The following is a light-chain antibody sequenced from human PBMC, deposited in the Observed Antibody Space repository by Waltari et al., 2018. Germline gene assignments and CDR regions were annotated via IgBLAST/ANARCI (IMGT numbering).Light chain of an antibody. CDR3: AAWDDSLKGV. V-gene: IGLV1-44*01. CDR2: SNN. CDR1: SSSIGRKP. J-gene: IGLJ2*01. Sequence: QSVLTQPPSASGTPGQRVTISCSGSSSSIGRKPQTWYQQLPGMAPKLLIYSNNQRPPGVPDRFSGSKSGTSASLAISGLQSEDEADYYCAAWDDSLKGVFGGGTKLTVL.